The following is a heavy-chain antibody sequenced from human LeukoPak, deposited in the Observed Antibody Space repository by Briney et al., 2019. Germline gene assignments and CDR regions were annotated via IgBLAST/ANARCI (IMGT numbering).Heavy chain of an antibody. J-gene: IGHJ4*02. V-gene: IGHV3-23*01. CDR2: ISSGGGTT. CDR1: GFTFSTSA. Sequence: GGSLRLSCSASGFTFSTSAITWVRQAPGKGLECVSAISSGGGTTYYADSVKGRFTISRVNSKNTVYLQMSGLRAEDTALYYCAKDRGYWGQGTLVTVSS. CDR3: AKDRGY.